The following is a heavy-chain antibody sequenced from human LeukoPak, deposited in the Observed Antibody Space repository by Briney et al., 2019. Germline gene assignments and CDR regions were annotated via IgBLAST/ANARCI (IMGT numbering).Heavy chain of an antibody. CDR2: IYSGGST. CDR1: GLTVSSNY. V-gene: IGHV3-53*05. J-gene: IGHJ4*02. Sequence: GGSLRLSCAASGLTVSSNYMSWVRQAPGKGLEWVSVIYSGGSTYYADSVKGRFTISRDNSKNTLYLQMNSLRAEDTAVYYCARDALGLIAVAADYWGQGTPVTVSS. CDR3: ARDALGLIAVAADY. D-gene: IGHD6-19*01.